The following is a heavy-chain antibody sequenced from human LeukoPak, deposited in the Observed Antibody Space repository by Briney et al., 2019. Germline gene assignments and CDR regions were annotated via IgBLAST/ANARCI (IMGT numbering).Heavy chain of an antibody. CDR3: ARLIGYCSSTSCYSAWSDYNWFDP. CDR1: GGSISSYY. Sequence: PSETLSLTCTVSGGSISSYYWSWIRQPPGKGLEWIGYIYTSGSTNYNPSLMSRVTISVDTSKNQFSLKLSSVTAADTAVYYCARLIGYCSSTSCYSAWSDYNWFDPWGQGTLVTVSS. D-gene: IGHD2-2*01. CDR2: IYTSGST. V-gene: IGHV4-4*09. J-gene: IGHJ5*02.